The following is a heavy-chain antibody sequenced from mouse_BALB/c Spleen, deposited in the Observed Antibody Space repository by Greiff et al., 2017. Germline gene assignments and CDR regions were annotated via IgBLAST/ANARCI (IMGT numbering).Heavy chain of an antibody. CDR3: ARAPTAELYCDY. CDR1: GFTFSSYG. Sequence: EVQGVESGGDLVKPGGSLKLSCAASGFTFSSYGMSWVRQTPDKRLEWVATISSGGSYTYYPDSVKGRFTISRDNAKNTLYLQMSSLKSEDTAMYYCARAPTAELYCDYWGQGTTLTVSS. J-gene: IGHJ2*01. V-gene: IGHV5-6*01. D-gene: IGHD1-2*01. CDR2: ISSGGSYT.